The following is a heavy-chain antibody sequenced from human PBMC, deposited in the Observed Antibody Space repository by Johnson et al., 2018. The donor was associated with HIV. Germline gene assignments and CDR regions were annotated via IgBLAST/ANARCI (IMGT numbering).Heavy chain of an antibody. CDR2: IIGVVGGP. CDR1: GFPSGTTW. Sequence: VQLVESGGGLVQPGGSLSLSGPAPGFPSGTTWSHGARKAPGRGRGWSLGIIGVVGGPGMAASVKGRFTISRENAKNSLYLQMNSLRAGDTAVYYCARENDAFDIWGQGTMITVSS. J-gene: IGHJ3*02. CDR3: ARENDAFDI. V-gene: IGHV3-74*01.